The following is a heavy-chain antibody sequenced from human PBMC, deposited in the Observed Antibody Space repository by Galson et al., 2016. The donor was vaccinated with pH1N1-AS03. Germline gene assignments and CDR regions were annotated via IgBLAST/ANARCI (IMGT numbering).Heavy chain of an antibody. Sequence: SLRLSCAASGFTFGDYFMTWIRQAPGKGLEWVGFIRSKSYGGTTEYAASVKGRFSISGDDSDSIVYLQMNGLKIEDTAVYYCSRYGGYPDYWGQGTLVTVSS. CDR2: IRSKSYGGTT. J-gene: IGHJ4*02. D-gene: IGHD5-18*01. CDR1: GFTFGDYF. CDR3: SRYGGYPDY. V-gene: IGHV3-49*03.